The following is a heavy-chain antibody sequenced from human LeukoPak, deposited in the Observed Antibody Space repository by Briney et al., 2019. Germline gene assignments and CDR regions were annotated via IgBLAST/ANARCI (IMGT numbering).Heavy chain of an antibody. CDR1: GGSISSGSDY. J-gene: IGHJ4*02. CDR2: LYSSGAT. CDR3: ARAGGSVGWYGTIDS. V-gene: IGHV4-61*09. Sequence: SETLSLTCTVSGGSISSGSDYWTWIRQPAGKGLEWIGHLYSSGATSYNPSLQSRVTFSVYASNSQFSLRLTSVTAADTAVYYCARAGGSVGWYGTIDSWGQGTLVTVSS. D-gene: IGHD6-19*01.